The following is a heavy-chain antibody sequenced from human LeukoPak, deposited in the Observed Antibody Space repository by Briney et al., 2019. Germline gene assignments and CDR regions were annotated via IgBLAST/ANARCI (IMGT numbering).Heavy chain of an antibody. J-gene: IGHJ4*02. CDR1: GFTFSSYA. CDR2: ITDSGANT. CDR3: TTEVVVATTRTHDS. V-gene: IGHV3-23*01. D-gene: IGHD2-15*01. Sequence: GGSLRLSCAASGFTFSSYAMSWVRQAPGKGLEWVSGITDSGANTYYADSVKGRFTISRDNSKNTLYLQMDSLRVEDTAVYYCTTEVVVATTRTHDSWGQGTLVTVSS.